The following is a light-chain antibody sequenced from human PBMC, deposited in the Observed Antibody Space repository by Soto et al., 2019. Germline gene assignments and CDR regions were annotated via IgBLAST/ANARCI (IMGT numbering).Light chain of an antibody. CDR2: EVS. CDR3: SSYAGSDNFV. V-gene: IGLV2-8*01. Sequence: QSALTQPPSASGSPGQSVTIACTGTSSDVGGYHYVSWYQQHPGKAPKLIIYEVSERPSGVPDRFSGSKSDNTASLTVSGLQAEDEADYYCSSYAGSDNFVFGTGTKVTVL. J-gene: IGLJ1*01. CDR1: SSDVGGYHY.